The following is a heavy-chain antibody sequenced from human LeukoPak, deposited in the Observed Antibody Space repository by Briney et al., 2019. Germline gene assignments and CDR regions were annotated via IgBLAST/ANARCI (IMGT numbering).Heavy chain of an antibody. CDR1: GYTFTSYG. D-gene: IGHD4-23*01. J-gene: IGHJ3*02. Sequence: GASVKVSCKASGYTFTSYGINWVRQAPGQGLEWMGWISAYNGNTNYAQQLQGRVTMTTDTSTSTAYMELRRLGSDDTAVYYCARDSNIYGGDYHDAFDIWGQGTMVTVSS. V-gene: IGHV1-18*01. CDR3: ARDSNIYGGDYHDAFDI. CDR2: ISAYNGNT.